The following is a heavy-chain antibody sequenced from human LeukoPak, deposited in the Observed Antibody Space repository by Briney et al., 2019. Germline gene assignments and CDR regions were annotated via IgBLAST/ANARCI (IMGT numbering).Heavy chain of an antibody. Sequence: GESLQISCKGSGYSFTSYWIGWVRQMPGKGLEWMGIIYPGDSDTRYSPSFQGQVTISADKSISTAYLQWSSLKASDTAMYYCARHSRRDGYNFDYWGQGTLVTVSS. D-gene: IGHD5-24*01. V-gene: IGHV5-51*01. J-gene: IGHJ4*02. CDR1: GYSFTSYW. CDR3: ARHSRRDGYNFDY. CDR2: IYPGDSDT.